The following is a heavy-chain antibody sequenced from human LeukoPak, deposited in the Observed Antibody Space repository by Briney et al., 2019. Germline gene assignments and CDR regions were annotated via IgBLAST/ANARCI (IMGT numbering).Heavy chain of an antibody. CDR3: ARRRSRLFSLSTMVRGGWFDP. J-gene: IGHJ5*02. Sequence: SETLSLTCAVYGGSFSGYYWSWIRQPPGKGLEWIGEINHSGSTNYNPSLKSRVTISVDTSKNQFSLKLSSVTAADTAVYYCARRRSRLFSLSTMVRGGWFDPWGQGTLVTVSS. CDR1: GGSFSGYY. CDR2: INHSGST. V-gene: IGHV4-34*01. D-gene: IGHD3-10*01.